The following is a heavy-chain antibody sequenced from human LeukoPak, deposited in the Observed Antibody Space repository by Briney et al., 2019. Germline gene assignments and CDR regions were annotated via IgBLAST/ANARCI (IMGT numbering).Heavy chain of an antibody. Sequence: GGSLRLSCAASGFTFSSYWMNWVRQAPGKGLVWVSRIASDGSSTTYADSVKGRFSISRDNAKNTLYLQMNSLRAEDTAVYYCARGEEYQYGPYNYYYGMDVWGQGTTVTVSS. CDR2: IASDGSST. CDR3: ARGEEYQYGPYNYYYGMDV. CDR1: GFTFSSYW. V-gene: IGHV3-74*01. D-gene: IGHD2-2*01. J-gene: IGHJ6*02.